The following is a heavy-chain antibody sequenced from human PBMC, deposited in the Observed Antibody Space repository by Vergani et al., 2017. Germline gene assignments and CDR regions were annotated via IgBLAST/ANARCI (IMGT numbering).Heavy chain of an antibody. CDR1: GFTFTSSA. V-gene: IGHV1-58*02. Sequence: QMQLVQSGPEVKKPGTSVKVSCKASGFTFTSSAMQGVRQARGQRLEWIGWIVVGSGNTNYAQKFQERVTITRDMSTSTAYMELSSLRSEDTAVYYCAADRLDSSGWFGAFDIWGQGTMVTVSS. CDR2: IVVGSGNT. D-gene: IGHD6-19*01. J-gene: IGHJ3*02. CDR3: AADRLDSSGWFGAFDI.